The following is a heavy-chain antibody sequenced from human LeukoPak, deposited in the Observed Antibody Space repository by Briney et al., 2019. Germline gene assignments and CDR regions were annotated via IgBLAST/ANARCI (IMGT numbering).Heavy chain of an antibody. V-gene: IGHV4-34*01. J-gene: IGHJ1*01. Sequence: SETLSLTCAVYGGSFSGYYWSWIRQPPGKGLEWIGEINHSGSTNYNPSLKSRVTISVDTSKNQFSLKLSSVAAADTAVYYCARPERKYQLLYAFQHWGQGTLVTVSS. CDR2: INHSGST. CDR3: ARPERKYQLLYAFQH. D-gene: IGHD2-2*02. CDR1: GGSFSGYY.